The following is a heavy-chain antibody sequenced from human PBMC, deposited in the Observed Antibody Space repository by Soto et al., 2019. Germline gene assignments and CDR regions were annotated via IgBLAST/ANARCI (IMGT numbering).Heavy chain of an antibody. CDR3: ARSIAAAHDAFDI. D-gene: IGHD6-13*01. CDR1: GYTFTSYA. V-gene: IGHV1-3*01. Sequence: ASVKVSCKASGYTFTSYAMHWVRQAPGQRLEWMGWINAGNGNTKYSQKFQGRVTITRGTSASTAYMELSSLRSEDTAVYYCARSIAAAHDAFDIWGQGTMVTVSS. J-gene: IGHJ3*02. CDR2: INAGNGNT.